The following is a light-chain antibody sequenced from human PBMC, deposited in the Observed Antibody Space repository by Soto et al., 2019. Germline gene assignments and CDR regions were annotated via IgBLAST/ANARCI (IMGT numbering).Light chain of an antibody. CDR2: EGS. CDR3: CSYAGSSTPLYV. J-gene: IGLJ1*01. CDR1: SSDVGSYNL. Sequence: QSVLTQPASVSGSPGQSITISCTGTSSDVGSYNLVSWYQQHPGKAPKLMIYEGSKRPSGVSNRFSGSKSGNTASLTISGLQAEDEADFFCCSYAGSSTPLYVFGTVTKLTVL. V-gene: IGLV2-23*01.